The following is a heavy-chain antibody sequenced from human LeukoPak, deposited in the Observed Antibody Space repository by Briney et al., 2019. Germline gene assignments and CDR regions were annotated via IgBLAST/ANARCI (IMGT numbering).Heavy chain of an antibody. CDR2: ISGSGGNT. D-gene: IGHD4-17*01. J-gene: IGHJ4*02. Sequence: PGGSLRLSCAASGFIFSSYSMNWVRQAPGKGLEWVSVISGSGGNTYYADSVKGRFTISRDNSKNTLYLQLNSLRAEDTAVYYCAKDLYGDHDFDCWGQGTLVTVSS. V-gene: IGHV3-23*01. CDR3: AKDLYGDHDFDC. CDR1: GFIFSSYS.